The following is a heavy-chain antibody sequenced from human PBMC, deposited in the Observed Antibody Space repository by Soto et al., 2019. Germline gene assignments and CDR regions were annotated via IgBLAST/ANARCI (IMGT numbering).Heavy chain of an antibody. CDR3: ARLVLTGYYNRFNYYYGMDV. D-gene: IGHD3-9*01. J-gene: IGHJ6*02. Sequence: SVKVSCKASGGTFSSYAISWVRQAPGQGLEWMGGIIPIFGTANYAQKFQGRVTITADEPTSTAYMELSSLRSEDTAVYYCARLVLTGYYNRFNYYYGMDVWGQGTTVTVSS. V-gene: IGHV1-69*13. CDR2: IIPIFGTA. CDR1: GGTFSSYA.